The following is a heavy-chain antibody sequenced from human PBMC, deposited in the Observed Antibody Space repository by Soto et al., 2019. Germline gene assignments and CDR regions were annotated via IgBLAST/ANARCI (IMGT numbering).Heavy chain of an antibody. J-gene: IGHJ6*03. V-gene: IGHV3-23*01. CDR1: GFTFSSYS. CDR3: AKAVGYSSSDYYYYMDV. Sequence: GGSLRLSCAASGFTFSSYSMNWVRQAPGKGLEWVSAISGSGGSTYYADSVKGRFTISRDNSKNTLYLQMNSLRAEDTAVYYCAKAVGYSSSDYYYYMDVWGKGTTVTVSS. D-gene: IGHD6-6*01. CDR2: ISGSGGST.